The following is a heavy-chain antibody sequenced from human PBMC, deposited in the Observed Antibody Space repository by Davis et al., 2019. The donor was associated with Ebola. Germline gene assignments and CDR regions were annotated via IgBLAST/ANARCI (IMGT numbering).Heavy chain of an antibody. Sequence: SETLSLTCAVSGGSISSGGYSWTWIRQPPGKGLEWIGYIYYSGSTHYNPSLKSRVTISVDTSKNQFSLKLSSVTAADTAMYYCARRGTSSWYAGWFDPWGQGTLITVSS. CDR2: IYYSGST. CDR3: ARRGTSSWYAGWFDP. D-gene: IGHD6-13*01. CDR1: GGSISSGGYS. V-gene: IGHV4-30-4*07. J-gene: IGHJ5*02.